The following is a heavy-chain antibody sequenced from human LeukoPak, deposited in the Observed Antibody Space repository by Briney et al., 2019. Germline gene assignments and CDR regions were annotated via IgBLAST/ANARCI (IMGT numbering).Heavy chain of an antibody. CDR2: IIPIFGTA. V-gene: IGHV1-69*13. D-gene: IGHD3-22*01. CDR1: GGTFSSYA. J-gene: IGHJ3*02. Sequence: SVKVSCKASGGTFSSYAISWVRQAPGQGLEWMGGIIPIFGTANYAQKFQGRVTITADESTSTAYMELSSLRSEDTAVYYCARATYYYDSSGSSKYAYDAFDIWGQGTMVTVSS. CDR3: ARATYYYDSSGSSKYAYDAFDI.